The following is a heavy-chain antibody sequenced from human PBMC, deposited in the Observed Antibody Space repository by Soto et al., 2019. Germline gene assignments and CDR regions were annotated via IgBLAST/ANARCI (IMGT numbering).Heavy chain of an antibody. CDR2: IYWNDDE. V-gene: IGHV2-5*01. CDR1: GFSLTTSGVG. J-gene: IGHJ5*02. CDR3: VHSSSPPGEDCDSTSCLHCFDP. Sequence: GSGPTLVNPTQTLTLTCTFSGFSLTTSGVGVGWIRQPPGKALEWLGIIYWNDDERYSPSLKSRLTLTKDTSKNQVILNMSNMDPVDTATYYCVHSSSPPGEDCDSTSCLHCFDPWGQGTLVTVSS. D-gene: IGHD2-2*01.